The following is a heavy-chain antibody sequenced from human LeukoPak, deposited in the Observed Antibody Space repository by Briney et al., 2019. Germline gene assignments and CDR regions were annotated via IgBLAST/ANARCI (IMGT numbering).Heavy chain of an antibody. CDR2: IYDGGST. V-gene: IGHV4-39*01. CDR3: ARPYHYDSGSRGTAFDI. Sequence: SETLSLTCTVSGGSISSSSYYWGWIRQPPGKGLEWIASIYDGGSTYYNPSLKSRLTISVDTSKSQFSLKLSSVTASDTAVYYCARPYHYDSGSRGTAFDIWGQGTMVTVSS. J-gene: IGHJ3*02. D-gene: IGHD3-10*01. CDR1: GGSISSSSYY.